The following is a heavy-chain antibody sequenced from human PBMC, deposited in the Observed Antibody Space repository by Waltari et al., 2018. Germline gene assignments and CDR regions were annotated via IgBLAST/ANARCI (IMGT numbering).Heavy chain of an antibody. D-gene: IGHD4-4*01. Sequence: EVQLLESGGGLIQPGGSLRLSCAASGFTFSRHVMSWVGPAPGKGLEWVSAISGSGGTTYYADSVKGRFTISRDNSKNTVYLQMNSLRAEDTAVYYCAKDRTGPYSITALDSWGQGTLVTVSS. CDR1: GFTFSRHV. CDR2: ISGSGGTT. CDR3: AKDRTGPYSITALDS. V-gene: IGHV3-23*01. J-gene: IGHJ4*02.